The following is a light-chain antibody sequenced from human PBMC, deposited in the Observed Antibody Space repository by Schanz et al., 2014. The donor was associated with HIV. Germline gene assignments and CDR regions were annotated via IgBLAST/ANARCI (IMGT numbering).Light chain of an antibody. Sequence: IVLTQSPGTLSLSPGERGTLSCRASQSISSSLLAWYQKKPGQAPTLLIYAASSRASGIPDRFSGSGSGADFTLTISSLEPEDFAIYYCQQRSSWPRLTFGGGTKVEIK. CDR2: AAS. V-gene: IGKV3D-20*02. CDR1: QSISSSL. J-gene: IGKJ4*01. CDR3: QQRSSWPRLT.